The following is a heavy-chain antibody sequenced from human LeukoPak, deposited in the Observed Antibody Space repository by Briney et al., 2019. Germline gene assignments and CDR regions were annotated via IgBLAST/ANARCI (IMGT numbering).Heavy chain of an antibody. CDR3: AKDRGMVGASVRAFDY. D-gene: IGHD1-26*01. V-gene: IGHV3-23*01. CDR1: GFTFRNHA. Sequence: GGSLRLSCAASGFTFRNHAMNWVRQTPGKGLEWVSVISGSGETTYYADSVKGRFTISRDNSQNTLYLQMSSLRGEDTALYYCAKDRGMVGASVRAFDYWGQGTLVTVSS. CDR2: ISGSGETT. J-gene: IGHJ4*02.